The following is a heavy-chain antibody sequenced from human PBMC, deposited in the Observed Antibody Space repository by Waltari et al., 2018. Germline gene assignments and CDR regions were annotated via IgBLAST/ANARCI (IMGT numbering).Heavy chain of an antibody. V-gene: IGHV4-39*01. Sequence: QLQLQESGPGLVKPSETLSLTCTVSGGSLSSSRYYWGWIRQPPGKGLEWIGSIYYSGGTYYNPSLKSRVTISVDTSKNQFSLKLSSVTAADTAVYYCASTVYYDSSGWTYYFDYWGQGTLVTVSS. J-gene: IGHJ4*02. CDR1: GGSLSSSRYY. CDR3: ASTVYYDSSGWTYYFDY. CDR2: IYYSGGT. D-gene: IGHD3-22*01.